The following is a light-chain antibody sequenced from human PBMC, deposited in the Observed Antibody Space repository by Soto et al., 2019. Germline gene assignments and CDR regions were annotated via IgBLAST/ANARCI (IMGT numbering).Light chain of an antibody. Sequence: PGERVTLSCRASQSVSDYSLAWYQQKPGQAPRLLIYGASNRATGIPDRFSGSASGTDFTLTIGRLEPEDFAVYFCQHFGSSSDAFGQGSKLEVK. CDR3: QHFGSSSDA. J-gene: IGKJ2*01. CDR2: GAS. CDR1: QSVSDYS. V-gene: IGKV3-20*01.